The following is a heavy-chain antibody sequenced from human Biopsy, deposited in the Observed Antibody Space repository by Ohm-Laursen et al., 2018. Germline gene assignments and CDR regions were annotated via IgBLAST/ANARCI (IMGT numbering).Heavy chain of an antibody. Sequence: TLSLTCAVSGGSISSGGSYWSWIRQRPGKGLEWIGYIFNSANTYYNPSLKNLITISGDTPKNQFSLKLNSVTAADTAVYYCARGDYFDSNGYFWFDPWGQGILVTVSS. J-gene: IGHJ5*02. CDR2: IFNSANT. V-gene: IGHV4-31*01. CDR3: ARGDYFDSNGYFWFDP. D-gene: IGHD3-22*01. CDR1: GGSISSGGSY.